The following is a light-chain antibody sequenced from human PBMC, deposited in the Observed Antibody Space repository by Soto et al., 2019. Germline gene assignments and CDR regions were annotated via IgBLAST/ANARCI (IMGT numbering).Light chain of an antibody. CDR3: SSYTSSSTLV. V-gene: IGLV2-14*01. Sequence: QSALTQPASVSGSPGQSITISCTGTSSYVGGYNYVSWYQQHPGKAPKFMIYDVSNRPSGVSNRFSGSKSGNTASLTISGLQAEDEADYYCSSYTSSSTLVFGGGTKVTVL. J-gene: IGLJ2*01. CDR1: SSYVGGYNY. CDR2: DVS.